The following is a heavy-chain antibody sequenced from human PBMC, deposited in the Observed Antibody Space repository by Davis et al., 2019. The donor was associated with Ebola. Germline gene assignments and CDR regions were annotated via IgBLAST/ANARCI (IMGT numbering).Heavy chain of an antibody. V-gene: IGHV3-30*02. J-gene: IGHJ4*02. CDR2: VRSHGSDD. Sequence: PGGSLRLSCAASGFTFNIFDMHWVRQAPGRGLEWVAFVRSHGSDDHYADSVKDRFTISRDNSKNTLYLQMNSLRPEDTAVYYCARDSDDYCFDYWGQGTLVTVSS. CDR1: GFTFNIFD. D-gene: IGHD2-21*02. CDR3: ARDSDDYCFDY.